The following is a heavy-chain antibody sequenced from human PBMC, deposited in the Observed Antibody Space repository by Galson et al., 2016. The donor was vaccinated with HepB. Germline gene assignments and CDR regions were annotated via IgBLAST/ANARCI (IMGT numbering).Heavy chain of an antibody. CDR1: GFTVTNSF. CDR3: GTSSRSWGSDAFDI. CDR2: LHNDDTT. D-gene: IGHD3-16*01. J-gene: IGHJ3*02. V-gene: IGHV3-53*01. Sequence: SLRLSCAASGFTVTNSFMGWVRQAPGKGLEWVSVLHNDDTTSYTDSVKGRFTVSRDISKNTLYLQMNNLSAEDTALYYCGTSSRSWGSDAFDIWGQGTMVTVSS.